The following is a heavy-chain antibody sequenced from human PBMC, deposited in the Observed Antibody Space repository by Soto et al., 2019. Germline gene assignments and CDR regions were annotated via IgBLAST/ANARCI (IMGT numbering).Heavy chain of an antibody. D-gene: IGHD3-10*01. V-gene: IGHV4-39*01. Sequence: TYTVAEGYSGGSGGCWGWISQPPGKGLEWIGSIYYSGSTYYNPSLKSRVTISVDTSKNQFSLKLSSVTAADTAVYYCARQGPLYYYYGMDVWGQGTTVTVSS. CDR2: IYYSGST. J-gene: IGHJ6*02. CDR3: ARQGPLYYYYGMDV. CDR1: EGYSGGSGGC.